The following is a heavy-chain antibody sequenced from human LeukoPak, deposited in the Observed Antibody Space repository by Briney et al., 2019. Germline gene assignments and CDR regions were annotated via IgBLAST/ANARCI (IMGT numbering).Heavy chain of an antibody. J-gene: IGHJ4*02. CDR1: GFTFSSYA. Sequence: GGSLRLSCAASGFTFSSYAMSWVRQAPGKGLEWVSGISGSGGRGGSTYYADSVKGRFTTSRDNSKNTLYLQMNSLRAEDTAVYYCAKDISTELYYFDYWGQGTLVTVSS. V-gene: IGHV3-23*01. CDR2: ISGSGGRGGST. CDR3: AKDISTELYYFDY. D-gene: IGHD1-14*01.